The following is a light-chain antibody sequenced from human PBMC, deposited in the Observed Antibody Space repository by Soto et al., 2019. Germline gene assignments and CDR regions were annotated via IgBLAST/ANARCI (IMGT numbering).Light chain of an antibody. Sequence: EVVLTQSPGTLSLSPGERATLSCRASQSVGSSYLAWYQQKPGQAPRVLIYGTSTRATGIPARFSGSGSGTEFTLTISSLQSEDFAVYYCQHYYNWPRTFGQGTKVDI. CDR1: QSVGSSY. V-gene: IGKV3-15*01. CDR2: GTS. J-gene: IGKJ1*01. CDR3: QHYYNWPRT.